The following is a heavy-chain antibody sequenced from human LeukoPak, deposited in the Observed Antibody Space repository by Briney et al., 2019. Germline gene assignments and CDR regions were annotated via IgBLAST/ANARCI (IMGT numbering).Heavy chain of an antibody. J-gene: IGHJ4*02. V-gene: IGHV3-15*01. CDR1: GFTFINAW. D-gene: IGHD2-2*01. CDR2: IKSKTDGGTT. CDR3: TTDIVVVPAGMRGY. Sequence: GGSLRLPCAASGFTFINAWMSWVRQAPGKGLEWVGRIKSKTDGGTTDYAGTVKGRFTISRDDSKKTLYLQMNSLKTEDTAVYYCTTDIVVVPAGMRGYWGQGTLVTVSS.